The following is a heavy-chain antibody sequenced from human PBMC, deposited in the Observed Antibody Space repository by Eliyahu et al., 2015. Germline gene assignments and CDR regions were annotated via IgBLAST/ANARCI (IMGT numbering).Heavy chain of an antibody. CDR2: ISGYNGNT. Sequence: QVQLVQSGAEVKKPGASVKVSCTASGYNFNNYGISWVRQAPGQGLEWMGWISGYNGNTHYPLKPQGRATMTIDTSTSTAYLELRSLRSDDTAVYYCARLNDDYGVGGDYWGQGTLVSVSS. J-gene: IGHJ4*02. CDR1: GYNFNNYG. CDR3: ARLNDDYGVGGDY. V-gene: IGHV1-18*01. D-gene: IGHD4-17*01.